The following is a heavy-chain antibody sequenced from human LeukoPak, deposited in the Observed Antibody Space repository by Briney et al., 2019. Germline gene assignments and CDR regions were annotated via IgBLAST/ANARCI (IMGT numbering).Heavy chain of an antibody. CDR2: INPNSGGT. CDR1: GYTFTGYY. CDR3: ARDRPIAAAGLANYYYYDMDV. J-gene: IGHJ6*04. Sequence: ASVKVSCKASGYTFTGYYMHWVRQAPGQGLEWMGWINPNSGGTNYAQKFQGWVTMTRDTSISTAYMELSRLRSDDTAVYYCARDRPIAAAGLANYYYYDMDVWGKGTTVTVSS. D-gene: IGHD6-13*01. V-gene: IGHV1-2*04.